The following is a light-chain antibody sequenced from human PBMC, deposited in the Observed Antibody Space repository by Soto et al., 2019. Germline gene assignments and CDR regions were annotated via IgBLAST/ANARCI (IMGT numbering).Light chain of an antibody. J-gene: IGKJ1*01. Sequence: EIVMTQSPATLSVSPGERATLSCRASQSVSSNLAWYQQKPGQAPRLRIYGASTSSTGIPARFSGSGSGTEFTLTISSLQSEDFAVYYCQQYNNWPPSWTFGQGTKVEIK. CDR1: QSVSSN. CDR3: QQYNNWPPSWT. CDR2: GAS. V-gene: IGKV3-15*01.